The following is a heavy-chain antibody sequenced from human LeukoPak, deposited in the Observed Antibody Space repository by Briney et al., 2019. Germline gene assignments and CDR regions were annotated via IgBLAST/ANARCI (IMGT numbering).Heavy chain of an antibody. CDR1: GGSMKNYY. Sequence: SETLSPTCTVSGGSMKNYYWSWIRQPPGKGLEWIGYIHDTRGTNYNPYLKSRVTMSLDTSKNHFSLSLNSVTAADTAVYFCAGGIGYATSPADHLGQGTPVIVSS. J-gene: IGHJ5*02. CDR3: AGGIGYATSPADH. CDR2: IHDTRGT. V-gene: IGHV4-59*01. D-gene: IGHD6-13*01.